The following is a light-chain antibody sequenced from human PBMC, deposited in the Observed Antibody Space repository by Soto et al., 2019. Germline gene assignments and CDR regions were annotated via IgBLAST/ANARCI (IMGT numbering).Light chain of an antibody. CDR2: GAS. V-gene: IGKV3-20*01. Sequence: EIVLTQSPGTLSLSPGERATLSCRASQSVSSSYLAWYQQKPGQAPRLLIYGASSRATGIPDRFSGSGSGTDFTLSISRLEPEDFAVYYCQQYGSSPVAFGQGTKLEIK. CDR1: QSVSSSY. CDR3: QQYGSSPVA. J-gene: IGKJ2*01.